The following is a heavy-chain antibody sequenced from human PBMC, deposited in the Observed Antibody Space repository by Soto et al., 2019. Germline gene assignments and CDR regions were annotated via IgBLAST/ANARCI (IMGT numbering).Heavy chain of an antibody. CDR1: GGSVSSGSYY. V-gene: IGHV4-61*01. CDR2: IYYSGST. CDR3: ARDTVEDYYDSSGYLGN. D-gene: IGHD3-22*01. J-gene: IGHJ4*02. Sequence: PSETLSLTCTVSGGSVSSGSYYWSWVRQPPGKGLEWIGYIYYSGSTNYNPSLKSRVTISVDTSKNQFSLKLSSVTAADTAVYYCARDTVEDYYDSSGYLGNWGPGTLVTVSS.